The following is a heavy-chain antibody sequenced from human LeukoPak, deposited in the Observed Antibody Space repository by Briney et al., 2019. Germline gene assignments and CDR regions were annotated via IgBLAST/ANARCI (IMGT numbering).Heavy chain of an antibody. J-gene: IGHJ4*02. Sequence: GGSLRLSCAASGFTFSSYAMSWVRQAPGKGLEWVSAISGSGGSTYYADSVKGRFTISRDYSKNTLYLQMNSLRAEDTAVYYCAKDVTIVVVTYFDYWGQGTLVTVSS. CDR3: AKDVTIVVVTYFDY. D-gene: IGHD2-21*02. CDR1: GFTFSSYA. V-gene: IGHV3-23*01. CDR2: ISGSGGST.